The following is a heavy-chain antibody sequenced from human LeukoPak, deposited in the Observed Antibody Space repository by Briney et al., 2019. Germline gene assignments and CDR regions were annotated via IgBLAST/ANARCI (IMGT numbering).Heavy chain of an antibody. CDR3: AREGEWVATILSGAFDI. V-gene: IGHV4-59*11. J-gene: IGHJ3*02. CDR2: IYYSGST. D-gene: IGHD5-12*01. Sequence: PSETLSLTCTVSGGSISSHYWSWIRQPPGKGLEWIGYIYYSGSTYYNPSLKSRVTISVDTSKNQFSLKLSSVTAADTAVYYCAREGEWVATILSGAFDIWGQGTMVTVSS. CDR1: GGSISSHY.